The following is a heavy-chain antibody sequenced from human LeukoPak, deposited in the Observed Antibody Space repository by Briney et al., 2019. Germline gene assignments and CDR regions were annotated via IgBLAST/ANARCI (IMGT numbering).Heavy chain of an antibody. CDR3: ARVYYSSSYDYWYFDL. V-gene: IGHV3-13*01. Sequence: PGRSLRLSCAASGFTFSSYDIRWVRQATGKGLEWVSGIGTAGEIYYPGSVKGRFTISRENAKNSLYLQMNSLRAGDTAVYYCARVYYSSSYDYWYFDLWGRGTLVTVSS. D-gene: IGHD6-13*01. J-gene: IGHJ2*01. CDR1: GFTFSSYD. CDR2: IGTAGEI.